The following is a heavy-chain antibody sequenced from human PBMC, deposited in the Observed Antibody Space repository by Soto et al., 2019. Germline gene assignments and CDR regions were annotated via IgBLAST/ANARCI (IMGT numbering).Heavy chain of an antibody. CDR1: GFTFSSYD. V-gene: IGHV3-23*01. CDR3: AKDRDSGSYFDY. J-gene: IGHJ4*02. D-gene: IGHD1-26*01. Sequence: EVQLLESGGGSVQPGGSLRLSCAASGFTFSSYDMNWVRQAPGLGLEWVSAISGSGGSTYYADSVKGRFTISRDNSKSTLYLQMNSLRAEDTAVYYCAKDRDSGSYFDYWGQGTLVTVSS. CDR2: ISGSGGST.